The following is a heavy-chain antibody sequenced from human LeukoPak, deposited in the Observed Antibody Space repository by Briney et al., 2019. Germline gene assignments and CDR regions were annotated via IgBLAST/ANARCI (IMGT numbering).Heavy chain of an antibody. V-gene: IGHV1-69*05. J-gene: IGHJ6*03. CDR2: IIPIFGTA. Sequence: ASVKVSCKASGGTFSSYAISWVRQAPGQGLEWRGGIIPIFGTANYAQKFQGRVTITTDESTSTAYMELSSLRSEDTAVYYCARDTREYSSSSTRGYYYMDVWGKGTTVTVSS. D-gene: IGHD6-6*01. CDR1: GGTFSSYA. CDR3: ARDTREYSSSSTRGYYYMDV.